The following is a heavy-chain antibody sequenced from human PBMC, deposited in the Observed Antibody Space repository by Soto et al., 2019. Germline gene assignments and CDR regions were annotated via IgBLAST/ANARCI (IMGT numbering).Heavy chain of an antibody. Sequence: EVQLLESGGGLVQPGGSLRLSCAASGFTFSSYAMSWVRQAPGKGLEWVSGISGSGGSTYYADSVKGRFTISRDNSKNTLYLQMNSLRAEDTALYYCATRGYCSSTSCWGQGTLVTVYS. CDR2: ISGSGGST. D-gene: IGHD2-2*01. J-gene: IGHJ4*02. V-gene: IGHV3-23*01. CDR1: GFTFSSYA. CDR3: ATRGYCSSTSC.